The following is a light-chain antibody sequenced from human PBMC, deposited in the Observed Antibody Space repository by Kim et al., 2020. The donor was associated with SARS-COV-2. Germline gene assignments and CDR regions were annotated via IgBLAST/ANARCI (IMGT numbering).Light chain of an antibody. J-gene: IGLJ2*01. CDR3: QSYDDITVV. Sequence: GKTVTISCARSSGSVASYYVQWYHQRPGSAPITLIYDNTQRPYGVPDRFSGSIDSSSNSASLTISGLKPEDEGDYYCQSYDDITVVFGGGTQLTVL. CDR1: SGSVASYY. CDR2: DNT. V-gene: IGLV6-57*03.